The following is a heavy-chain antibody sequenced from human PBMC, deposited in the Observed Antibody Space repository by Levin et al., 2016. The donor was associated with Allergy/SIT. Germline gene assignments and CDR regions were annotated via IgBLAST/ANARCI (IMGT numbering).Heavy chain of an antibody. CDR3: ARRRGIGGGWTEYRVSYYYGMDV. Sequence: PGKGLEWIGEINHSGSTNYNPSLKSRVTISVDTSKNQFSLKLSSVTAADTAVYYCARRRGIGGGWTEYRVSYYYGMDVWGQGTTVTVSS. D-gene: IGHD6-19*01. V-gene: IGHV4-34*01. J-gene: IGHJ6*02. CDR2: INHSGST.